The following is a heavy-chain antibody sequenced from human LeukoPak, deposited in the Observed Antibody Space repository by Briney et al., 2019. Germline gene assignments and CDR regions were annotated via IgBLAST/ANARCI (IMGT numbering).Heavy chain of an antibody. D-gene: IGHD3-22*01. J-gene: IGHJ3*02. CDR2: IYYSGST. V-gene: IGHV4-39*07. CDR3: ARKGLLLRGAFDI. CDR1: GGSISSSSYY. Sequence: PSETLSLTCTVSGGSISSSSYYWGWIRQPPGKGLEWIGSIYYSGSTYYNPSLKSRVTISVDTSKNQFSLKLSSVTAADTAVYYCARKGLLLRGAFDIWGQGTMVTVSS.